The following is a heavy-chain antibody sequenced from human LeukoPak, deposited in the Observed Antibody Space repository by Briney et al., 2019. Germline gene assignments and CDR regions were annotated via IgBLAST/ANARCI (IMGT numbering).Heavy chain of an antibody. Sequence: GGSLRLSCVASGFTFNNYGMHWVRQAPGKGLEWVAVISYDGRNKYHIDSVKGRFTISRDNSKNTLYLQMNSLRVEDTAVYYCAKGWSDFGDYKSWGQGTLVTVSS. CDR1: GFTFNNYG. CDR2: ISYDGRNK. J-gene: IGHJ5*02. CDR3: AKGWSDFGDYKS. V-gene: IGHV3-30*18. D-gene: IGHD2-21*02.